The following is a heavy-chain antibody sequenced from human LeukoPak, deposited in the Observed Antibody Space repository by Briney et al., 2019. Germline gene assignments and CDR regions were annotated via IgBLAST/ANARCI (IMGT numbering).Heavy chain of an antibody. CDR2: ISSSSSYI. CDR3: ARAGEPKIVVVPAAMIPTPHLVDTFNI. D-gene: IGHD2-2*01. J-gene: IGHJ3*02. V-gene: IGHV3-21*01. CDR1: GFTFSSYS. Sequence: GGSLRLSCAASGFTFSSYSMNWVRQAPAKGLEWVSSISSSSSYIYYADSVKGRFTISRDNAKNSLYLQMNSLRAEDTAVYYCARAGEPKIVVVPAAMIPTPHLVDTFNIGGQGTMVTVSS.